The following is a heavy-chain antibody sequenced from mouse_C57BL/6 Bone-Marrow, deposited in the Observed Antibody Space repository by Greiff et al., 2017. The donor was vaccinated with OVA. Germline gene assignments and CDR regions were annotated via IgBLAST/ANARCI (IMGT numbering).Heavy chain of an antibody. CDR1: GYTSTSYW. CDR3: ARSKEGKGLAY. V-gene: IGHV1-55*01. Sequence: QVQLQQPGAELVKPGASVKMSCKASGYTSTSYWITWVKQRPGQGLEWIGDIYPGSGSTNYNEKFKSKATLTVDTSSSTAYMQLSSLTSEDSAVYYCARSKEGKGLAYWGQGTLVTVSA. J-gene: IGHJ3*01. CDR2: IYPGSGST.